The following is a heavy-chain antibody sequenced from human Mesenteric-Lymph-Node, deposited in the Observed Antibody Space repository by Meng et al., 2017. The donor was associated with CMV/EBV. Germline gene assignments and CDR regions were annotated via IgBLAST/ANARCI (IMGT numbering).Heavy chain of an antibody. Sequence: GESLKISCAASGFTFSSYWMHWVRQAPGKGLVWVARIDSDESNTSDESKTRYADSVKGRFTISRDNAKNTLYLQMNSLRAEDTAVYYCARDSSSWYFDYWGQGTLVTVSS. CDR1: GFTFSSYW. J-gene: IGHJ4*02. D-gene: IGHD6-13*01. V-gene: IGHV3-74*01. CDR3: ARDSSSWYFDY. CDR2: IDSDESNT.